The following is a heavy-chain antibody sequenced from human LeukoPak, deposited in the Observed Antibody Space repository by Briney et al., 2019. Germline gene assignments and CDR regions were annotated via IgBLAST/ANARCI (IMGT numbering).Heavy chain of an antibody. CDR2: IYYSGST. Sequence: PSETLSLTCTVSGGSISSGGYYWSWIRQHPGKGLVWIGYIYYSGSTYYNPSLKSRVTISVDTSKNQFSLKLSSVTAADTAVYYCARGRYCSSTSCYGLNDYWGQGTLVTVSS. CDR3: ARGRYCSSTSCYGLNDY. CDR1: GGSISSGGYY. J-gene: IGHJ4*02. V-gene: IGHV4-31*03. D-gene: IGHD2-2*01.